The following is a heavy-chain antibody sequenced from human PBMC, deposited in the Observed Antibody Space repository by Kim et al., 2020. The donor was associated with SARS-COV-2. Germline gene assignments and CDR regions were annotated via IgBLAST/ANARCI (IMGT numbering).Heavy chain of an antibody. J-gene: IGHJ4*02. D-gene: IGHD3-10*01. CDR2: ISYDGSNK. CDR3: ARDLGYYYGTHGGYFDY. CDR1: GFTFSSYA. Sequence: GGSLRLSCAASGFTFSSYAMHWVRQAPGKGLEWVAVISYDGSNKYYADSVKGRFTISRDNSKNTLYLQMNSLRAEDTAVYYCARDLGYYYGTHGGYFDYWGQGTLVTVSS. V-gene: IGHV3-30-3*01.